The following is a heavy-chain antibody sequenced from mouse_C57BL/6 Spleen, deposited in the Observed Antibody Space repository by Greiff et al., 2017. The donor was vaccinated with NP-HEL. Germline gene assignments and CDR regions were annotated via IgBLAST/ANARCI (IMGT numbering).Heavy chain of an antibody. D-gene: IGHD1-1*01. CDR3: ARITFITTVVANYAMDY. V-gene: IGHV1-19*01. J-gene: IGHJ4*01. Sequence: VHVKQSGPVLVKPGASVKMSCKASGYTFTDYYMNWVKQSHGKSLEWIGVINPYNGGTSYNQKFKGKATLTVDKSSSTAYIELNSLTSEDSAVYYCARITFITTVVANYAMDYWGQGTSVTVSS. CDR1: GYTFTDYY. CDR2: INPYNGGT.